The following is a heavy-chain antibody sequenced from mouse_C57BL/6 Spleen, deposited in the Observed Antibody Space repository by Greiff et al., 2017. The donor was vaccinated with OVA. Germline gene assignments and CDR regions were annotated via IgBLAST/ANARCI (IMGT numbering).Heavy chain of an antibody. D-gene: IGHD4-1*01. Sequence: QVQLQQSAAELVKPGASVKISCKVSGYTFTDHTIHWIQQRPEQGLEWIGTIYTRDGSTKYNENFKGKSTLTADNSSSTAYMQLNSLTSEDSAVYFCARKLGLDSYYFDYWGQGTTLTVSS. V-gene: IGHV1-78*01. CDR3: ARKLGLDSYYFDY. CDR2: IYTRDGST. CDR1: GYTFTDHT. J-gene: IGHJ2*01.